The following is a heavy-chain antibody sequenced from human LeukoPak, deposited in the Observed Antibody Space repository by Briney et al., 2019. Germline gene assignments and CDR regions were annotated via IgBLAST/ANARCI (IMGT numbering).Heavy chain of an antibody. CDR2: IIPIFGIA. Sequence: SVKVSCKASGGTFSSYAISWVRQAPGQGLEWMGRIIPIFGIANYAQKFQGRVTITADKSTSTAYMELGSLRSEDTAVYYCARDTGYDSSGNDYWGQGTLVTVSS. J-gene: IGHJ4*02. D-gene: IGHD3-22*01. V-gene: IGHV1-69*04. CDR1: GGTFSSYA. CDR3: ARDTGYDSSGNDY.